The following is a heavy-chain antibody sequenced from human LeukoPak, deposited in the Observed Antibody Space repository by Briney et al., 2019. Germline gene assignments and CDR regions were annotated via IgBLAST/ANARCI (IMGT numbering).Heavy chain of an antibody. CDR1: GFTLSNYD. J-gene: IGHJ4*02. Sequence: GGSLRLSCAASGFTLSNYDMHWVRQAPGKGLEWVSAISSSSSYIYYADSIKGRFTISRDNAENSLYLQMNSLRAVDTAVYLCARGEEKATITALDSWGQGTLVTVSS. CDR2: ISSSSSYI. V-gene: IGHV3-21*01. CDR3: ARGEEKATITALDS. D-gene: IGHD5-24*01.